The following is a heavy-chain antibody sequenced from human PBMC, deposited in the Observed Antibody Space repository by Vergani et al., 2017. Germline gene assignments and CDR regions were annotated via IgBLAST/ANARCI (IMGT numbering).Heavy chain of an antibody. CDR3: ARGFEQLQSYGMDV. D-gene: IGHD4-11*01. V-gene: IGHV3-13*01. CDR1: GFTFSSYD. CDR2: IGTAGDT. Sequence: EVQLLESGGGLVQPGGSLRLSCAASGFTFSSYDMHWVRQATGKGLEWVSAIGTAGDTYYPGSVKGRFTISRENAKNSLYLQMNSLRAGDTAVYYCARGFEQLQSYGMDVWGQGTTVTVSS. J-gene: IGHJ6*02.